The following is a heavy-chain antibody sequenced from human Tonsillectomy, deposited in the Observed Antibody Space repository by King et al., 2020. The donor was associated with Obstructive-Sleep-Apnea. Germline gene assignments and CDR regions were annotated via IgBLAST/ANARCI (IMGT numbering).Heavy chain of an antibody. CDR3: AKLRSPYSSLSGMDV. V-gene: IGHV5-51*01. CDR1: GYSVTSYW. CDR2: VYACDFGT. D-gene: IGHD6-13*01. Sequence: VQLVESGAEWKKTGESLKISCKGSGYSVTSYWMVWVRQMPGKGLEGMGIVYACDFGTRYSPSFQGQVTNSADKSISTASLQWSSLKTSDTAMYYCAKLRSPYSSLSGMDVWGQGTTVTVSS. J-gene: IGHJ6*02.